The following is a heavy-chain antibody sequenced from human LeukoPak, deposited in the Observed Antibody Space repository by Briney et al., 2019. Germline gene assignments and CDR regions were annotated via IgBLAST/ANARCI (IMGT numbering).Heavy chain of an antibody. D-gene: IGHD5-24*01. V-gene: IGHV1-24*01. CDR1: GYTLTELS. Sequence: GASVQVSCKVSGYTLTELSMHWVRQAPGKGLEWMGGFDPEDGETIYAQKFQGRVTMTEDTSTDTAYMELSSLRSEDTAVYYCATCRDGYNLAPTRCYFDYWGQGTLVTVPS. CDR3: ATCRDGYNLAPTRCYFDY. J-gene: IGHJ4*02. CDR2: FDPEDGET.